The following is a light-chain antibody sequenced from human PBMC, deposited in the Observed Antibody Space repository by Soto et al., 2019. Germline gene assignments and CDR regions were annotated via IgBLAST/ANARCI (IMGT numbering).Light chain of an antibody. Sequence: EVVMTQSPGTLSVSPGERATLSCRASQSVSSNLAWYHQKPGQAPRLLIYGASTRSTGVPVRFSGSGSGTDFTLTISSLQAEDFGVYYCQQYNNRPPVTFGQGTKLEIK. CDR3: QQYNNRPPVT. CDR2: GAS. V-gene: IGKV3-15*01. J-gene: IGKJ2*01. CDR1: QSVSSN.